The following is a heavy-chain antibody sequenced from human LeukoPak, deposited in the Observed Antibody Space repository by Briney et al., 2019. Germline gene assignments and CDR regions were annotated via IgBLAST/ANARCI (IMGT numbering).Heavy chain of an antibody. CDR3: VRGFTLFDP. J-gene: IGHJ5*02. Sequence: SETLSLTCTVSGGSISSSSYYWGWIRQPPGKGLEWIGSIYYSGSTYYNPSLKSRVTISVDTSKNQFSLNLSSVTAADTALYYCVRGFTLFDPWGQGTLVTVSS. D-gene: IGHD2/OR15-2a*01. CDR1: GGSISSSSYY. V-gene: IGHV4-39*07. CDR2: IYYSGST.